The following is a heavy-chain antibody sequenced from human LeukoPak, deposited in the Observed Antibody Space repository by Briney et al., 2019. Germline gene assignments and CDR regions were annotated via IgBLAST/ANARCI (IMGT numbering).Heavy chain of an antibody. CDR1: GYSFTSYW. CDR3: AGQAPGEAVAGHDAFDI. D-gene: IGHD6-19*01. V-gene: IGHV5-51*01. J-gene: IGHJ3*02. Sequence: HGESLKISCKGSGYSFTSYWIGWVRQMPGKGLEWMGIIYPGDSDTRYSPSFQGQVTISADKSISTAYLQWSSLKASDTAMYYCAGQAPGEAVAGHDAFDIWGQGTMVTVSS. CDR2: IYPGDSDT.